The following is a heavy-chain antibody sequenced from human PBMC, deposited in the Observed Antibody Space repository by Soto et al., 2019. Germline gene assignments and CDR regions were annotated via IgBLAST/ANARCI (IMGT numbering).Heavy chain of an antibody. V-gene: IGHV1-69*01. CDR3: ARDRAGYYSHFAY. CDR2: IMPFFGSG. CDR1: RGTFTNYA. J-gene: IGHJ4*02. Sequence: QVYLVQSGAEVKKPGSSVKVSCKALRGTFTNYAFSWVRQAPGQGLEWMGGIMPFFGSGTYAQKFQGRINMTADDSTSSVYLELTSLRSEDTAVYYCARDRAGYYSHFAYWCQGTLVTVSS. D-gene: IGHD3-22*01.